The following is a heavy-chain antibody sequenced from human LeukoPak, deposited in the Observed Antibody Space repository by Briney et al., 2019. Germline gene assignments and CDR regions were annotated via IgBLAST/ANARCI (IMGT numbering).Heavy chain of an antibody. D-gene: IGHD3-22*01. CDR3: ATARESSGPAVY. J-gene: IGHJ4*02. CDR1: GGSFSGYY. CDR2: INHSGST. Sequence: PSETLSLTCAVYGGSFSGYYWSWIRQPPGKGLEWIGEINHSGSTNYNPSLKSRVTISVDTSKNQFSLKLSSVTAADTAVYYCATARESSGPAVYWGQGTLVTVSS. V-gene: IGHV4-34*01.